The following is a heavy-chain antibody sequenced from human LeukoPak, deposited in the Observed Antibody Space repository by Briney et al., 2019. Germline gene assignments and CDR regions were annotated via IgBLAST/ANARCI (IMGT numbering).Heavy chain of an antibody. CDR3: AKHLGYSSSHLDY. J-gene: IGHJ4*02. V-gene: IGHV3-23*01. Sequence: PGGSLRLSCVASGLTFNSYAMSWVRQAPGKGLEWVSGISGSGSTYYADSVKGRFTISRDNSKNTLYLQVNTLRAEDTAVYHCAKHLGYSSSHLDYWGQGSLVTVSS. CDR2: ISGSGST. D-gene: IGHD6-13*01. CDR1: GLTFNSYA.